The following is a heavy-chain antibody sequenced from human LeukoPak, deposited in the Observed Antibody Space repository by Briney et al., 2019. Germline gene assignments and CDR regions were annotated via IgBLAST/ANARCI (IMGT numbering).Heavy chain of an antibody. D-gene: IGHD5-12*01. J-gene: IGHJ4*02. V-gene: IGHV3-11*04. CDR1: GFTFSDYY. CDR2: ISSSGSTI. Sequence: GGSLRLSCAASGFTFSDYYMSWIRQAPGKGLEWVSYISSSGSTIYYADSVKGRFTISRDNARNSLYLQMNSLRTEDTAVYYCAREEKGIVATRTPGGADYWGQETLVTVSS. CDR3: AREEKGIVATRTPGGADY.